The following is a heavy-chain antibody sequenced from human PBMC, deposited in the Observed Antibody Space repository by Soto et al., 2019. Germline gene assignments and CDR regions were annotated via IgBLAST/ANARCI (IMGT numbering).Heavy chain of an antibody. J-gene: IGHJ5*02. CDR3: ARGLGT. CDR2: IYHSGST. V-gene: IGHV4-30-2*01. Sequence: QLQLQESGSGLVKPSQTLSLTCVVSGGSISSGGYFWSWIRQPPGKGLEWIGYIYHSGSTYYNPSLKSRVAISVDRSKNQFSLKLSSVTAADTDVYYCARGLGTWGQGTLVTVSS. D-gene: IGHD3-10*01. CDR1: GGSISSGGYF.